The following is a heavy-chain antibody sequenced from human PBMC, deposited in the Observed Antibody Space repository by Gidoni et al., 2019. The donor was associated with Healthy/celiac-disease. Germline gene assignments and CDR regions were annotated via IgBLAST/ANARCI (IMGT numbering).Heavy chain of an antibody. J-gene: IGHJ4*02. CDR3: ARDLRGFGDPPGSY. V-gene: IGHV3-48*02. Sequence: VQLVESGGGLVQPGVSLRLSCAASGFPFRSYSMNWVSQAPGKGLEWVSYISSSSSARYYADSVKGRFTISRDNAKNSLYLQMNSLRDEDTAVYYCARDLRGFGDPPGSYWGQGTLVTVSS. CDR1: GFPFRSYS. CDR2: ISSSSSAR. D-gene: IGHD3-10*01.